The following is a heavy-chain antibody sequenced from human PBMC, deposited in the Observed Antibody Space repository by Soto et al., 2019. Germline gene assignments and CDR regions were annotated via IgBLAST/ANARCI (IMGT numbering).Heavy chain of an antibody. CDR2: INPSGGST. Sequence: ASVKVSCKASGYTFTRYYLYWVRQAPGQGLEWMGIINPSGGSTSSAQNFQGRVTMTRDTSTSTVYMELTSLRSEDTAVYYCAKMGETDRGDAFDIWGQGTMVTVSS. CDR1: GYTFTRYY. J-gene: IGHJ3*02. D-gene: IGHD3-16*01. CDR3: AKMGETDRGDAFDI. V-gene: IGHV1-46*01.